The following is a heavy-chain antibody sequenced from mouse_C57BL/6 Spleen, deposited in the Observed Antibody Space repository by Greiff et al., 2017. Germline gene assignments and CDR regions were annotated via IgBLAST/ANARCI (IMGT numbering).Heavy chain of an antibody. CDR3: ARLPRYDAMDY. Sequence: EVMLVESGGGLVQPGGSLSLSCAASGFTFTDYYMSWVRQPPGKALEWLGFIRNKANGYTTEYSASVKGRFTISRDNSQSILYLQMNALRAEDSATYYCARLPRYDAMDYWGQGTSVTVSS. V-gene: IGHV7-3*01. J-gene: IGHJ4*01. CDR1: GFTFTDYY. CDR2: IRNKANGYTT. D-gene: IGHD1-1*01.